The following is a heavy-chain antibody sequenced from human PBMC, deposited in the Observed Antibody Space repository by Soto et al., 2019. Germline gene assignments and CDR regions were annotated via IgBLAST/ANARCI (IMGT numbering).Heavy chain of an antibody. CDR3: EKYMKWGGMTTIHYFDS. Sequence: EVQLVESGGGLVQPGRSLRLSCVASGFTADDYAMHWVRQAPGKGLEWVSGISSNSDTIDYADSVKGRFTISRDNAKNSLFLQMNSLRPEDTALYYCEKYMKWGGMTTIHYFDSWGQGTLVTVSS. D-gene: IGHD4-17*01. CDR2: ISSNSDTI. CDR1: GFTADDYA. J-gene: IGHJ4*02. V-gene: IGHV3-9*02.